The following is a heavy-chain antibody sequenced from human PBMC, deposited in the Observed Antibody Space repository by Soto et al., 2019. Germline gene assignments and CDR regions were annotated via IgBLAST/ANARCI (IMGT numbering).Heavy chain of an antibody. J-gene: IGHJ6*02. CDR2: INHSGST. CDR1: GGSFSGYY. Sequence: SPETLSLTCAVYGGSFSGYYWSWIRQPPGKGLEWIGEINHSGSTNYNPSLKSRVTISVDTSKNQFSLKLSSVTAADTAVYYCARGWSSSPRYYYYYGMDVWGQGTTVTVSS. CDR3: ARGWSSSPRYYYYYGMDV. V-gene: IGHV4-34*01. D-gene: IGHD6-6*01.